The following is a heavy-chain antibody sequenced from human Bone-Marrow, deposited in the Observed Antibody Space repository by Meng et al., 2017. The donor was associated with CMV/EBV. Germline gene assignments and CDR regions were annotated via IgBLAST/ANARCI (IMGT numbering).Heavy chain of an antibody. V-gene: IGHV1-69*10. Sequence: TFSNYAISWVRQAPGQGLEWMGGIIPIVGIANYVQKFQGRVTITADKSTGAAFMDLSSLRTDDTAVYYCARGVIYSSSSGAYYFDYWDQGVLVTVSS. D-gene: IGHD6-6*01. CDR2: IIPIVGIA. J-gene: IGHJ4*02. CDR1: TFSNYA. CDR3: ARGVIYSSSSGAYYFDY.